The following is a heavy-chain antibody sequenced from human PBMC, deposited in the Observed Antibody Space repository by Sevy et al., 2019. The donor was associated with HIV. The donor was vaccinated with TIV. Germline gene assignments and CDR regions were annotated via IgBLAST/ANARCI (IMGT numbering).Heavy chain of an antibody. D-gene: IGHD4-4*01. CDR1: GFTFSSYS. J-gene: IGHJ6*02. CDR3: ARDSKGGLDV. CDR2: ISPSSSYM. V-gene: IGHV3-21*01. Sequence: GGSLRLSCAASGFTFSSYSMNWVRQAPGKGLEWVSSISPSSSYMYYADSVKGRFTISRDNAKNSLYLQMNSLRAEDTAVYYCARDSKGGLDVWGQGTTVTVSS.